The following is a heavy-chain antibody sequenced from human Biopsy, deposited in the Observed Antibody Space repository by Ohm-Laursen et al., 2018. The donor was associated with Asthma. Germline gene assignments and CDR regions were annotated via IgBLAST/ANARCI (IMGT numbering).Heavy chain of an antibody. J-gene: IGHJ6*02. V-gene: IGHV3-30*18. D-gene: IGHD6-19*01. CDR3: AKDLSKAVGGSNDYYYGMDV. CDR2: VSSDGHNK. Sequence: SLRLSCSASGFVFSQCGMHWVRQGPGKGLEWVALVSSDGHNKYYEDSVKGRFTISRDSSKNTLSLQMSSLRAEDTALYYCAKDLSKAVGGSNDYYYGMDVWGQGTTVTVAS. CDR1: GFVFSQCG.